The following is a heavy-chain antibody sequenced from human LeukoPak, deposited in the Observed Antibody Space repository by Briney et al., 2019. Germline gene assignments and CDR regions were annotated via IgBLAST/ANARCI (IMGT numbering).Heavy chain of an antibody. CDR2: INHSGST. CDR1: GGSFSGYY. Sequence: SETLSLTCAVYGGSFSGYYWSWIRQPPGKGLEWIGGINHSGSTNYNPSLKSRVTISVDTSKNQFSLKLSSVTAADTAVYYCARLVAATGNFDYWGQGTLVTVSS. D-gene: IGHD6-13*01. V-gene: IGHV4-34*01. J-gene: IGHJ4*02. CDR3: ARLVAATGNFDY.